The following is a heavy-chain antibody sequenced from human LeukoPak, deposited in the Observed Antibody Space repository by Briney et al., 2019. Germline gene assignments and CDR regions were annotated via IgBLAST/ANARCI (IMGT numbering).Heavy chain of an antibody. J-gene: IGHJ6*02. Sequence: SETLSLTCTVSGGSISSYYWSWIRQPPGKGLEWIGYIYCSGSTNYNPSLKSRVTISVDTSKNQFSLKLSSVTAADTAVYYCAREEEYSYGEEYYGMDVWGQGTTVTVSS. CDR2: IYCSGST. V-gene: IGHV4-59*01. CDR1: GGSISSYY. D-gene: IGHD5-18*01. CDR3: AREEEYSYGEEYYGMDV.